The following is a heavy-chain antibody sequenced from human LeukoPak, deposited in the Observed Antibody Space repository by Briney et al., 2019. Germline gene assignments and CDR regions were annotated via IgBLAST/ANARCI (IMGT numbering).Heavy chain of an antibody. J-gene: IGHJ4*02. D-gene: IGHD3-3*01. Sequence: GGSLRLSCAASGFTFSSSAMSWVRQAPGKGLEWVSAISNNGGYTYYADSVQGRFTISRDNSKSTLCLQMNSLRAEDTAVYYCAKDPTYYDFWSGYSYFDYWGQGTLVTVSS. V-gene: IGHV3-23*01. CDR3: AKDPTYYDFWSGYSYFDY. CDR2: ISNNGGYT. CDR1: GFTFSSSA.